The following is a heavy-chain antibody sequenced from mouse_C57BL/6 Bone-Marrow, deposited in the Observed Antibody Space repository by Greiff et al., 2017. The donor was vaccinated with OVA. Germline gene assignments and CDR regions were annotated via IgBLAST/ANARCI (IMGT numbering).Heavy chain of an antibody. CDR3: TRLCPNYYAMDY. CDR1: GYTFTSYW. J-gene: IGHJ4*01. Sequence: EVQLQESGTVLARPGASVKMSCTTSGYTFTSYWMHWVKQRPGQGLEWIGAMYPGNSDTSYNQKFKGKAKLTAVTSASTAYMELSSLTNEYSAVYYCTRLCPNYYAMDYWGQGTSVTVSS. CDR2: MYPGNSDT. D-gene: IGHD6-1*01. V-gene: IGHV1-5*01.